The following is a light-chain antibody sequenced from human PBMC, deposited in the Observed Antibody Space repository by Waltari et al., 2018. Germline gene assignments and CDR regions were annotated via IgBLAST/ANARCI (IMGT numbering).Light chain of an antibody. CDR1: SSDVGGYNY. Sequence: QSALTQPPSASGSPGQSVTISCTGTSSDVGGYNYVSWYQQPPGKAPKLMIYEVSKRPSGVPDRFSGSKSGNTASLTVSGLQADDEADYYCSSYAGSSYVFGTGTKVTVL. V-gene: IGLV2-8*01. CDR2: EVS. J-gene: IGLJ1*01. CDR3: SSYAGSSYV.